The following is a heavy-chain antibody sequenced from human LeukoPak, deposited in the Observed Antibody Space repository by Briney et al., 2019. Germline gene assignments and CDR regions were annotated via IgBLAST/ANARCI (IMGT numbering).Heavy chain of an antibody. Sequence: ASVKVSCKTSGYTFTGYYMHWVRQAPEQGFEWMGWINPNSGGTNYAQKFQGRVTMTRDTSISTAYMELTRLRSDDTAVYYCVPSANRDSYFDYWGQGTVVIVSS. D-gene: IGHD1-14*01. CDR3: VPSANRDSYFDY. J-gene: IGHJ4*02. CDR2: INPNSGGT. CDR1: GYTFTGYY. V-gene: IGHV1-2*02.